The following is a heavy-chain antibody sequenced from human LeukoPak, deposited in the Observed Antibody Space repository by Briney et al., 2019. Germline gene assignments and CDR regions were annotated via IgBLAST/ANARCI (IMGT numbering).Heavy chain of an antibody. CDR3: ASSRIYGSGSYYYYYYGMDV. V-gene: IGHV4-59*08. J-gene: IGHJ6*02. D-gene: IGHD3-10*01. CDR1: GGSISSYH. CDR2: IYYSGST. Sequence: SETLSLTCTVSGGSISSYHWSWIRQPPGKGLECIGYIYYSGSTNYNPSLKSRVTISVDTSKNQFSLKLSSVTAADTAVYYCASSRIYGSGSYYYYYYGMDVWGQGTTVTVSS.